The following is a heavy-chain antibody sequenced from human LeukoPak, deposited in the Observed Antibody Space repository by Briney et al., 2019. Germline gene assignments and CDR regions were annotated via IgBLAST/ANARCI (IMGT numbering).Heavy chain of an antibody. CDR3: ARSTVTPGQSWFDP. D-gene: IGHD4-17*01. J-gene: IGHJ5*02. V-gene: IGHV4-34*01. CDR1: GFTFSNAW. Sequence: GSLRLSCAASGFTFSNAWMSWVRQAPGKGLEWVGEINHSGSINYNPSLKSRVTISVDTSKNQFSLKLRSVTAADTAVYYCARSTVTPGQSWFDPWGQGTLVTVSS. CDR2: INHSGSI.